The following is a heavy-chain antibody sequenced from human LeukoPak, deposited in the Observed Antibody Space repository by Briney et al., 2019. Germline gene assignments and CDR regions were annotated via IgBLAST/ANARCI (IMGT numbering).Heavy chain of an antibody. CDR1: GGSFSGYY. D-gene: IGHD5-18*01. CDR2: INHSGST. CDR3: ARGHASYSYGFRY. V-gene: IGHV4-34*01. J-gene: IGHJ4*02. Sequence: PSETLSLTCAVYGGSFSGYYWSWIRQPPGKGLEWIGEINHSGSTNYHPSLKSRVTISVDTSKTQFSLKLSSVTAADTAVYYCARGHASYSYGFRYWGQGTLVTVSS.